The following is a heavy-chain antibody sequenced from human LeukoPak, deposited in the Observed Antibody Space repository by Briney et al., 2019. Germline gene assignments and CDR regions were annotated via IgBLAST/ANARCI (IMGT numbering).Heavy chain of an antibody. Sequence: PGRSLRLSCAASGFTFSSYGMHWVRQAPGKGLEWVAVISYDGSNKYYADSVKGRFTISRDNSKNTLYLQMNSLRAEDTAVYYCAKDRETVLWFGELDAFDIWGQGTMVTVSS. V-gene: IGHV3-30*18. CDR1: GFTFSSYG. CDR3: AKDRETVLWFGELDAFDI. J-gene: IGHJ3*02. D-gene: IGHD3-10*01. CDR2: ISYDGSNK.